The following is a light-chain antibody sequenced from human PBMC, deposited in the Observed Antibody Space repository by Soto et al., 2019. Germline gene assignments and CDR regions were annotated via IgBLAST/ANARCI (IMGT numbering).Light chain of an antibody. CDR1: SSNIGTNA. CDR2: NNN. Sequence: QSVLTQPPSASGTPGQRVTISCSGGSSNIGTNAVNWYQQLPGTAPKLLIYNNNQRPSGVPDRFSGSKSGTSASLAISGLQSEDESDYYCADWDDSLNGYVFGTGTKVTVL. CDR3: ADWDDSLNGYV. V-gene: IGLV1-44*01. J-gene: IGLJ1*01.